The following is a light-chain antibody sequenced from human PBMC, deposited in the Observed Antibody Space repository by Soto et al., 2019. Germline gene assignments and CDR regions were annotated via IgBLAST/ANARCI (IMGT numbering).Light chain of an antibody. V-gene: IGLV2-14*01. J-gene: IGLJ1*01. CDR1: SGDVASYNY. CDR2: DVS. CDR3: SSYSSSSTPYV. Sequence: QSVLTQPASVSGSPGQSITISCTGTSGDVASYNYVSWYQQHPGKAPQVLIYDVSSRPSGISSRFSGSKSGNTASLTISGLQAEDEADYYCSSYSSSSTPYVFGTGTKITV.